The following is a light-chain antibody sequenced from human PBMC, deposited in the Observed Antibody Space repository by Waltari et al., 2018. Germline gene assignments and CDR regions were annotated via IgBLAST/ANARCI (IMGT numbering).Light chain of an antibody. CDR3: SSYTSSSTLVL. Sequence: QSALTQPASVSGSPGQSITISCTGTSSDVGGYNYVSWYQQNPGKAPKLMIYDVRKRPSGVSNRFSGSKSGNTASLTISGLQAEDDADYYCSSYTSSSTLVLFGGGTKLTVL. V-gene: IGLV2-14*01. CDR1: SSDVGGYNY. J-gene: IGLJ2*01. CDR2: DVR.